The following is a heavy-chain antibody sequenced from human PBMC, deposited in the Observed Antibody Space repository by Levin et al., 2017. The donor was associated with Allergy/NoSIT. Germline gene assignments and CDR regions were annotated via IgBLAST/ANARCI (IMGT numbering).Heavy chain of an antibody. J-gene: IGHJ4*02. Sequence: GGSLRLSCAASGFTFSSYWMSWVRQAPGKGLEWVANIKQDGSEKYYVDSVKGRFTISRDNAKNSLYLQMNSLRAEDTAVYYCASGHSSSGWIFDYWGQGTLVTVSS. V-gene: IGHV3-7*01. CDR3: ASGHSSSGWIFDY. CDR2: IKQDGSEK. CDR1: GFTFSSYW. D-gene: IGHD6-19*01.